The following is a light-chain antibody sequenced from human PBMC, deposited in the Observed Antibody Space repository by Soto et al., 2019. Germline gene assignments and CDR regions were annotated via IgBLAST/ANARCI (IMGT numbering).Light chain of an antibody. CDR3: QQYGSSPPIT. CDR1: QSVITN. CDR2: GAS. V-gene: IGKV3-20*01. Sequence: EIVMTQSPATLSVSPGERATLSCRASQSVITNLAWYQQKPGQAPRLLIYGASSRAPGIPDRFSGSGSGTDFTLTISRLEPEDFAVYYCQQYGSSPPITFGQGTRLEIK. J-gene: IGKJ5*01.